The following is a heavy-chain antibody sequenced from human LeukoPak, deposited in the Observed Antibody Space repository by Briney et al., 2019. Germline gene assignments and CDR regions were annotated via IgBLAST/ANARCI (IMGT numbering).Heavy chain of an antibody. CDR2: IIPIFGTA. CDR3: ATDRGTGAFDI. V-gene: IGHV1-69*06. CDR1: GGTFSSYA. D-gene: IGHD3-10*01. J-gene: IGHJ3*02. Sequence: ASVKVSCKASGGTFSSYAISWVRQAPGQGLEWMGGIIPIFGTAIYAQKFQGRVTMAEDTSTDTAYMELSSLRSEDTAVYYCATDRGTGAFDIWGQGTMVTVSS.